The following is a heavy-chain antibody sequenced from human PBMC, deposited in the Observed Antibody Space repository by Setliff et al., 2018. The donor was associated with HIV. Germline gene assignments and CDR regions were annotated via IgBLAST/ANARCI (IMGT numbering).Heavy chain of an antibody. CDR1: GGNFRFYA. J-gene: IGHJ4*02. D-gene: IGHD6-19*01. CDR3: ARAFAGQWLTPPPD. Sequence: GASVKVSCKASGGNFRFYAFSWVRQAPGQGLEWMGGIIPMFVTANYAQKFQDRVTITADESTSTAYMELDSLRAEDTGVYYCARAFAGQWLTPPPDWAQGTLVTVSS. V-gene: IGHV1-69*13. CDR2: IIPMFVTA.